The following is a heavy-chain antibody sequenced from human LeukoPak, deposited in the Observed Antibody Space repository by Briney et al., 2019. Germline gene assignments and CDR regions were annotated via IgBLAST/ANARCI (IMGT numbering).Heavy chain of an antibody. V-gene: IGHV3-74*01. J-gene: IGHJ4*02. D-gene: IGHD3-22*01. CDR2: INGNGSST. CDR1: GFTFSRFW. Sequence: HPGGSVRLPCAASGFTFSRFWMHWVRHAPGKGLVWVSRINGNGSSTNYADHVKGRFTISRDNAKSTVDLQMNSLRAEDTAVYYCAGYYYEPHYWGQGTLVTVSS. CDR3: AGYYYEPHY.